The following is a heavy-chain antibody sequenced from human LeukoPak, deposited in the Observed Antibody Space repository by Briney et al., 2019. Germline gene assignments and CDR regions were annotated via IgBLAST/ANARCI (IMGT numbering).Heavy chain of an antibody. CDR1: GFTFSSYA. CDR3: AKDGLGYSYGYEYYFDY. Sequence: GGSLRLSCAASGFTFSSYAMSWVRQAPGKGLEWVSAISGSGGSTYYADSVKGRFTISRDNSKNTLYLQMNSLRAEDTAVYYCAKDGLGYSYGYEYYFDYWGQGTLVTVSS. CDR2: ISGSGGST. D-gene: IGHD5-18*01. V-gene: IGHV3-23*01. J-gene: IGHJ4*02.